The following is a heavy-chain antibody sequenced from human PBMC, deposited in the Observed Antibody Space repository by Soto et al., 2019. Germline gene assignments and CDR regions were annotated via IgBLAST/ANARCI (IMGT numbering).Heavy chain of an antibody. CDR3: ARDTNSLDS. J-gene: IGHJ5*01. V-gene: IGHV4-38-2*02. CDR2: IFHTGDT. CDR1: SHSISSGFF. D-gene: IGHD1-1*01. Sequence: PSETLSLTCSVSSHSISSGFFWGWIRQPPGKGLEWIGSIFHTGDTYYNPSLKSRTTLSVDTAKNQFSLKLTSLTAADTAVYYCARDTNSLDSWGLGTLVTSPQ.